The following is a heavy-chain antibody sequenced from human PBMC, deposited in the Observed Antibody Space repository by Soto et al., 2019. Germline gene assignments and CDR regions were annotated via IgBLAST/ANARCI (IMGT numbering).Heavy chain of an antibody. CDR3: ARVVVVAANPEDYYYYMDV. J-gene: IGHJ6*03. D-gene: IGHD2-15*01. CDR1: GGSISSGGYY. V-gene: IGHV4-31*03. CDR2: IYYSGST. Sequence: PSETLSLTCTVSGGSISSGGYYWSWIRQHPGKGLEWIGYIYYSGSTYYNPSLKSRVTISVDTSKNQFSLKLSSVTAADTAVYYCARVVVVAANPEDYYYYMDVWGKGTTVTVSS.